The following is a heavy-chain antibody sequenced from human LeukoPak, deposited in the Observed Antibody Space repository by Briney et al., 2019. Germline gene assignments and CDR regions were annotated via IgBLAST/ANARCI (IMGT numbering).Heavy chain of an antibody. CDR1: GFTFRYYW. CDR2: IKRDGSEK. Sequence: GGSLRLSCAASGFTFRYYWMNWVRQAPGKGLEWVANIKRDGSEKYYVDSVKGRFTISRDNTKNSLSLQMNSLRAEDTAVYYCARGYGDSIHFDYWGQGTLVTVSS. D-gene: IGHD4-17*01. V-gene: IGHV3-7*04. CDR3: ARGYGDSIHFDY. J-gene: IGHJ4*02.